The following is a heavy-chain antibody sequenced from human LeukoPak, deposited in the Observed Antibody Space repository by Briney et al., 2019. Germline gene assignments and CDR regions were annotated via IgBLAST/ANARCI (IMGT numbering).Heavy chain of an antibody. CDR1: GFTLSSYG. J-gene: IGHJ5*02. CDR2: IWYDGSNK. CDR3: ARDGTYYDFWSGYPRNWFDP. V-gene: IGHV3-33*08. D-gene: IGHD3-3*01. Sequence: SGGSLRLSCAVSGFTLSSYGMHWVRQAPGKGLEWVAVIWYDGSNKYYADSVKGRFTISRDNSKNTLYLQMNSLRAEDTAVYYCARDGTYYDFWSGYPRNWFDPWGQGTLDTVSS.